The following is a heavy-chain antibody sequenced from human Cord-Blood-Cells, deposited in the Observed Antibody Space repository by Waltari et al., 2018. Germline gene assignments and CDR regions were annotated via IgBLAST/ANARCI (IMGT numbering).Heavy chain of an antibody. CDR3: ARLVRFLEWFTPTYYYYYMDV. CDR2: MNPNSGKT. D-gene: IGHD3-3*01. Sequence: QVQLVQSGAEVKKPGASVKVSCKASGYTFTSYDINWVRQAPGQGLEWMGWMNPNSGKTGYAQKFQGRVTMTRNTSISTAYMELSSLRSEDTAVYYCARLVRFLEWFTPTYYYYYMDVWGKGTTVTVSS. CDR1: GYTFTSYD. J-gene: IGHJ6*03. V-gene: IGHV1-8*01.